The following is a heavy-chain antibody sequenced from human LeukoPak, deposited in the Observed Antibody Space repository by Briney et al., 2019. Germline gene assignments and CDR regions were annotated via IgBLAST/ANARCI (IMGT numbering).Heavy chain of an antibody. Sequence: ASVKVSCKPSGYTFTDYYMHWVRQAPGQGPEWMGWINSNSGATNYAQKFQGRVTMTRDTSISTVYMELSSLRSEDMAVYYCARGAKFRSYGSGTYYTSLPFDPWGQGTLVTVSS. V-gene: IGHV1-2*02. CDR3: ARGAKFRSYGSGTYYTSLPFDP. CDR2: INSNSGAT. D-gene: IGHD3-10*01. CDR1: GYTFTDYY. J-gene: IGHJ5*02.